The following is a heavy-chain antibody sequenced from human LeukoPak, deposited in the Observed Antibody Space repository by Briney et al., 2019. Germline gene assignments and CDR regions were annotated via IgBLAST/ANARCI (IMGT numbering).Heavy chain of an antibody. CDR1: GGSFSGYY. V-gene: IGHV4-34*01. D-gene: IGHD1-14*01. J-gene: IGHJ4*02. CDR2: INHSGST. Sequence: PSETLSLTCAVYGGSFSGYYWSWIRQPPGKGLEWIGEINHSGSTNYNPSLKSRVFISVDTSKSQFSLKLTSVTAADTAVYYCARDPGDYWGQGTLVTVSS. CDR3: ARDPGDY.